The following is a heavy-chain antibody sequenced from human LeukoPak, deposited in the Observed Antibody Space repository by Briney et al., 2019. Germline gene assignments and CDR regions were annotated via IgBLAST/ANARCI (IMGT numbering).Heavy chain of an antibody. D-gene: IGHD4-11*01. CDR3: ARGLQPPVLYGMDV. V-gene: IGHV3-33*01. CDR1: GFMFGNYG. J-gene: IGHJ6*02. CDR2: IWYDGSKK. Sequence: PGRSLRLSCAASGFMFGNYGMHWVRRAPGQGLEWVALIWYDGSKKYCAASVKGRFTVSRDNSENTLYLQMNSLRADDTAVYYCARGLQPPVLYGMDVWGQGTTVTVSS.